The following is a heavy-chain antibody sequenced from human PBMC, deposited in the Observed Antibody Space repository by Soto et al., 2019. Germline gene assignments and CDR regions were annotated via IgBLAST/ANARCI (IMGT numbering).Heavy chain of an antibody. CDR2: INAGNGNT. V-gene: IGHV1-3*01. Sequence: GASVKVSCKASGYTFTSYAMHWVRQAPGQRLEWMGWINAGNGNTKYSQKFQGRVTITRDTSASTAYMELSSLRSEVTAVYYCARASRGPGISSGFDYWGQGTLVTVSS. CDR1: GYTFTSYA. J-gene: IGHJ4*02. D-gene: IGHD1-1*01. CDR3: ARASRGPGISSGFDY.